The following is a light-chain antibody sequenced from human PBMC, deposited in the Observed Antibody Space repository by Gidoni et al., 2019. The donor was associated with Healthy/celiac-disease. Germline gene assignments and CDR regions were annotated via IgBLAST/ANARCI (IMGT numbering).Light chain of an antibody. CDR2: DAS. Sequence: EIVLTQSTATLSLSPGEGATLSCRASQRVSSYLAWYQQKPGQAPRLLIYDASNRATGIPARFSGSGSGTDFTLTISSLEPEDFAVYYCQQRSNWLSITFGQGTRLEIK. J-gene: IGKJ5*01. V-gene: IGKV3-11*01. CDR1: QRVSSY. CDR3: QQRSNWLSIT.